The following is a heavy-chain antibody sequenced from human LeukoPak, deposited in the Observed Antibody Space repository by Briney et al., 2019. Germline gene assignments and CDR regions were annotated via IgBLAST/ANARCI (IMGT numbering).Heavy chain of an antibody. J-gene: IGHJ4*02. CDR3: ARRGYSYGLVSYFDY. CDR1: GGTFSSYA. D-gene: IGHD5-18*01. CDR2: IIPTFSTA. Sequence: SVKVSCKASGGTFSSYAISWVRQAPGQGLEWMGGIIPTFSTANYAQKFHGRVTITADESTSTAYVELSSLRSEDTAVYYCARRGYSYGLVSYFDYWGQGTLVTVSS. V-gene: IGHV1-69*13.